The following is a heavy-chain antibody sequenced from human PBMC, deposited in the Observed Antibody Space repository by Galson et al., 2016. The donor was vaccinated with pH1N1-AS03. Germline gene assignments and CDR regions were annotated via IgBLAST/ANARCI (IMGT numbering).Heavy chain of an antibody. D-gene: IGHD2-2*01. CDR1: AGSISTYY. V-gene: IGHV4-59*13. CDR2: IYFSGRT. Sequence: SETLSLTCTVSAGSISTYYWTWIRQPPGRGLEWIGYIYFSGRTNCSPSLKSRANISLDRSRNQFSLNLNSVTAADTAGYYCARVRSEWLGVNSSWYGIDSWGQGTLVTVSS. J-gene: IGHJ4*02. CDR3: ARVRSEWLGVNSSWYGIDS.